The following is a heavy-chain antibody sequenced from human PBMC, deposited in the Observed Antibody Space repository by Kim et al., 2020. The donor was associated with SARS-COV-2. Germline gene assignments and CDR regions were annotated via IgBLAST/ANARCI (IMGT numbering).Heavy chain of an antibody. CDR1: GFTFSSYG. CDR3: ANSITIFGVVIPHYWNYGMDV. D-gene: IGHD3-3*01. CDR2: ISYDGSNK. J-gene: IGHJ6*02. V-gene: IGHV3-30*18. Sequence: GGSLRLSCAASGFTFSSYGMHWVRQAPGKGLEWVAVISYDGSNKYYADSVKGRFTISRDNSKNTLYLQMNSLRAEDTAVYYCANSITIFGVVIPHYWNYGMDVWGQGTTVTVSS.